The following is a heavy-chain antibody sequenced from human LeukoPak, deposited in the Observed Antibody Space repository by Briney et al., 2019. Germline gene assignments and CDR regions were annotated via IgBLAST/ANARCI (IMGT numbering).Heavy chain of an antibody. CDR2: ISGSGGST. CDR3: AKDRGYSSSWALFDY. Sequence: PGESLRLSCAASGFTFSSYAMSWVRQAPGKGLEWVSAISGSGGSTYYADSVKGRFTISRDNSKNTLYLQMNSLRAEDTAVYYCAKDRGYSSSWALFDYWGQGTLVTVSS. CDR1: GFTFSSYA. D-gene: IGHD6-13*01. J-gene: IGHJ4*02. V-gene: IGHV3-23*01.